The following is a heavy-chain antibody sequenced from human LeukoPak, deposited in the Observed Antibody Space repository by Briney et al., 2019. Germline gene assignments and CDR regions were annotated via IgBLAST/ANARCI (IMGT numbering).Heavy chain of an antibody. V-gene: IGHV4-59*01. CDR3: ARVGATAQDYYGMDV. CDR2: IYYSGST. Sequence: SETLSLTCTVSGGSISSYYWSWIRQPPGKGLEWIGYIYYSGSTNYNPSLKSRVTISVDTSKNQFSLKLSSVTAADTAVYYCARVGATAQDYYGMDVWGQGTTVIVSS. J-gene: IGHJ6*02. CDR1: GGSISSYY. D-gene: IGHD5-12*01.